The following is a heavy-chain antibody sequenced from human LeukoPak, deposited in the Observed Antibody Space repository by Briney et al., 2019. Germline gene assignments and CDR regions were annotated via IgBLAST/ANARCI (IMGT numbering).Heavy chain of an antibody. D-gene: IGHD1-26*01. J-gene: IGHJ6*03. CDR1: GYSFTSYW. CDR2: IYPGDSDT. Sequence: GESLKISCKGSGYSFTSYWIGWVRQMPGKGLEWMGIIYPGDSDTRYSPSFQGQVTISADKSISTVYLQWSSLKASDTAMYYCARHSGSYGRYYYYYMDVWGKGTTVTVSS. CDR3: ARHSGSYGRYYYYYMDV. V-gene: IGHV5-51*01.